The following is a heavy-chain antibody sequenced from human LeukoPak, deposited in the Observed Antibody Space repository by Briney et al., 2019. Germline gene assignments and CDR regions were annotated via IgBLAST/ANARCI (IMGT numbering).Heavy chain of an antibody. CDR3: AALTKHTAMVDY. V-gene: IGHV3-21*01. J-gene: IGHJ4*02. CDR1: GFTFSSYS. CDR2: IGSSSSYI. D-gene: IGHD5-18*01. Sequence: PGGSLRLSCAASGFTFSSYSMNWVRQAPGKGLEWVSSIGSSSSYIYYADSVKGRFTISRDNAKNSLYLQMNSLRAEDTAVYYCAALTKHTAMVDYWGQGTLVTVSS.